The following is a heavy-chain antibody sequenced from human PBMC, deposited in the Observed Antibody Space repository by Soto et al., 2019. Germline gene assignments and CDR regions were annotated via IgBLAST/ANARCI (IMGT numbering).Heavy chain of an antibody. J-gene: IGHJ4*02. V-gene: IGHV3-21*01. CDR1: GFTFSSYS. Sequence: EVQLVESGGGLVKPGGSLRLSCAASGFTFSSYSMNWVRQAPGKGLEWVSSISSSSSYIYYADSVKGRFTISRDNAKNSLYLQMNNLRAEDTAVYYCAREMCYSNYFDYWGQGTLVTVSS. CDR3: AREMCYSNYFDY. CDR2: ISSSSSYI. D-gene: IGHD4-4*01.